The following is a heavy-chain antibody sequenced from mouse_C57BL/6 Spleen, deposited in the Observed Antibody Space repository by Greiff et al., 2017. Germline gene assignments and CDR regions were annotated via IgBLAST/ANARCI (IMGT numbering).Heavy chain of an antibody. V-gene: IGHV1-15*01. CDR2: IDPETGGT. D-gene: IGHD1-1*01. CDR1: GYTFTDYE. Sequence: QVQLQQSGAELVRPGASVTLSCKASGYTFTDYEMHWVKQTPVHGLEWIGAIDPETGGTAYNQKFKGKAILTADKSSSTAYMELRSLTSEDSAVYYGSGGSKFHDAMDYWGQGTSVTVSS. CDR3: SGGSKFHDAMDY. J-gene: IGHJ4*01.